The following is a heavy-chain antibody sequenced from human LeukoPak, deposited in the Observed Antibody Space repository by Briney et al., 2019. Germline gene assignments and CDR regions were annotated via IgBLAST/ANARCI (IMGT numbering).Heavy chain of an antibody. D-gene: IGHD1-26*01. CDR1: GFTFSSYS. V-gene: IGHV3-48*04. J-gene: IGHJ4*02. Sequence: PGGSLRLSCAASGFTFSSYSMNWVRQAPGKGLEWVSYISSSSSTIYYADSVKGRFTISRDNAKNSLYLQMNSLRAEDTAVYYCARDGTQWELPTFDYWGQGTLVTVSS. CDR3: ARDGTQWELPTFDY. CDR2: ISSSSSTI.